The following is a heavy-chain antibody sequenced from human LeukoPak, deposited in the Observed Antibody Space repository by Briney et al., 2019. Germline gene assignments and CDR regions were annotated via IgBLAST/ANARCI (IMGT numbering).Heavy chain of an antibody. CDR1: GFTFSSYS. D-gene: IGHD3-22*01. J-gene: IGHJ4*02. Sequence: PGGSLRLSCAASGFTFSSYSTNWVRQAPGKGLEWVSSISSSSSYIYYADSVKGRFTISRDNAKNSLYLQMNSLRAEDTAVYYCARTGGYYYDSSGYYFFDYWGQGTLVTVSS. CDR2: ISSSSSYI. CDR3: ARTGGYYYDSSGYYFFDY. V-gene: IGHV3-21*01.